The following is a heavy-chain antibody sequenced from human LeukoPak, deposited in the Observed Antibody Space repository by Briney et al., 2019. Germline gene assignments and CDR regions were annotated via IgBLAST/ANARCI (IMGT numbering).Heavy chain of an antibody. D-gene: IGHD1-7*01. CDR2: MYYNGGGT. J-gene: IGHJ6*03. V-gene: IGHV4-39*01. Sequence: SDTLSLTCTVSGGSMITNTFYWVWIRHPPGKGLEWIANMYYNGGGTQYNRSLANRVTISVDTSMNQFFLNLSSVTAADTAVYYCTRRTYSAYMDVWGQGTTVTVSS. CDR3: TRRTYSAYMDV. CDR1: GGSMITNTFY.